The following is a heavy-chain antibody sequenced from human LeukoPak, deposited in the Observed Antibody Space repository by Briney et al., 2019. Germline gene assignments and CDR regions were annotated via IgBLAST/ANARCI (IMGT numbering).Heavy chain of an antibody. D-gene: IGHD2-21*02. Sequence: ASVKVSCKASGYTFTGYYMHWVRQAPGQGLEWMGWINPNSGGTNYAQKFQGRVTMTRDTSISTAYKELSRLRSDDTAVYYCARGLVTATRGGGYYFDYWGQGTLVTVSS. CDR1: GYTFTGYY. CDR3: ARGLVTATRGGGYYFDY. CDR2: INPNSGGT. V-gene: IGHV1-2*02. J-gene: IGHJ4*02.